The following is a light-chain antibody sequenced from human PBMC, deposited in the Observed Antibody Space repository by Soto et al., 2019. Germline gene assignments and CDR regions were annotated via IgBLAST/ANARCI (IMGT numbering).Light chain of an antibody. J-gene: IGKJ4*01. Sequence: EIVMTQSPATLPVSPGERATLSCRASQSVSNHLAWYQQKPGQAPRLLIYGASTRATGIPARFSGSGSGTEFTLTISSLQAEDFEVYYCQQYTDWPPLTFGGGTKVESK. CDR3: QQYTDWPPLT. V-gene: IGKV3-15*01. CDR2: GAS. CDR1: QSVSNH.